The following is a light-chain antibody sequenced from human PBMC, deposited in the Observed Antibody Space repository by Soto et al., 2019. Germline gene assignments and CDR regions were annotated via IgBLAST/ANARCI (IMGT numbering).Light chain of an antibody. CDR1: QNLLYSSNSKNY. CDR3: QQYYSRPLT. V-gene: IGKV4-1*01. J-gene: IGKJ4*01. CDR2: WAS. Sequence: DVVMTQSPDSLAVSLGERATINCKSSQNLLYSSNSKNYLAWYQQKPGKSPKLLFYWASTRESGVPDRFSGSGSGTDFTLTISSLQAEDVAVYYCQQYYSRPLTFGGGTKVEIK.